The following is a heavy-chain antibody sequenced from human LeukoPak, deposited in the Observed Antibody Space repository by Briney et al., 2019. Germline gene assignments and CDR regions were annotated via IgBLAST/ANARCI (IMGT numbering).Heavy chain of an antibody. CDR1: GYTFTSYD. Sequence: ASVKVSCKASGYTFTSYDINWVRQATGQGLECMGWMNPNSGNTGYAQKFQGRVTMTRDTSISTAYMELSRLRPDDTAVYYCAWSGYSPHYYMDVWGKGTTVTVSS. CDR3: AWSGYSPHYYMDV. J-gene: IGHJ6*03. V-gene: IGHV1-8*01. CDR2: MNPNSGNT. D-gene: IGHD3-3*01.